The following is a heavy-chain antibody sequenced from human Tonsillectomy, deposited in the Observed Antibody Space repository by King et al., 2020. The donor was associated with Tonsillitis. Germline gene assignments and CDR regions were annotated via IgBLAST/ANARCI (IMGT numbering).Heavy chain of an antibody. CDR2: ISSSSTI. CDR3: YI. Sequence: QLVQSGGTLVQPGGSLRLSCAASGFTFSSYSMNWVRQAPGKGLEWVSYISSSSTIYYADSVKGRFTISRDNAKNSLYLQVNSLRAEDTAILTGYIWGQGTLVTVSS. J-gene: IGHJ4*02. CDR1: GFTFSSYS. V-gene: IGHV3-48*01. D-gene: IGHD3-9*01.